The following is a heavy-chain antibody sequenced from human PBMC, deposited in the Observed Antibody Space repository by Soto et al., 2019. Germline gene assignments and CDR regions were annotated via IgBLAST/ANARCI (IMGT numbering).Heavy chain of an antibody. J-gene: IGHJ6*02. D-gene: IGHD4-17*01. Sequence: QVQLVESGGGVVQPGGSLRLSCTASGFTFTTFGIHWVRQAPGKGLEWVALISYDGHNKYYSDSVKGRFTISRDNYKNTLSLQMHSLRAEDTAVYYCAKDLQAYGDDNYYYYGMDVWGQGTTVSVSS. CDR3: AKDLQAYGDDNYYYYGMDV. V-gene: IGHV3-30*18. CDR2: ISYDGHNK. CDR1: GFTFTTFG.